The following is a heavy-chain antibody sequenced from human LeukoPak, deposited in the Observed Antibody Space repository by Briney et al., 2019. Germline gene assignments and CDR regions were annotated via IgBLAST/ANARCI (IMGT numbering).Heavy chain of an antibody. D-gene: IGHD6-13*01. V-gene: IGHV1-69*04. CDR1: GGTFSRYA. J-gene: IGHJ4*02. CDR3: ARGTRYSSSWYGGGLDY. Sequence: SVKVSCKASGGTFSRYAISWVRQAPGQGLEWRGRIIPILGIANYAQKFQGRVTITADKSTSTAYMELSSLRSEDTAVYYCARGTRYSSSWYGGGLDYWGQGTLVTVSS. CDR2: IIPILGIA.